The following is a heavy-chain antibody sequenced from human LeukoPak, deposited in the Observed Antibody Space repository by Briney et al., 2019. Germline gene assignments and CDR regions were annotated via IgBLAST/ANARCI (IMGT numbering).Heavy chain of an antibody. CDR1: GGSFSGYY. Sequence: SETLSLTCAVYGGSFSGYYWSWIRQPPGKGLEWIGEINHSGSTNYNPSLKSRVTISVDTSKNQFSLKLSSVTAADTAVHYCAREGAYGRNFDYWGQGTLVTVSS. J-gene: IGHJ4*02. CDR3: AREGAYGRNFDY. CDR2: INHSGST. D-gene: IGHD4-17*01. V-gene: IGHV4-34*01.